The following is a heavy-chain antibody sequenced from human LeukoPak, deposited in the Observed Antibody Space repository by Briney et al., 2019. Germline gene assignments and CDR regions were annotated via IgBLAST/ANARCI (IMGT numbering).Heavy chain of an antibody. CDR3: ARRSDSSGYYLSDAFDI. CDR2: IIPIFGTA. Sequence: SVKVSCKASGGTFSSYAISWVRQAPGQGLEWMGRIIPIFGTANYAQKFQGRVTITTDESTSTAYMELSSLRSEDTAVYYCARRSDSSGYYLSDAFDIWGQGTMVTVSS. V-gene: IGHV1-69*05. D-gene: IGHD3-22*01. J-gene: IGHJ3*02. CDR1: GGTFSSYA.